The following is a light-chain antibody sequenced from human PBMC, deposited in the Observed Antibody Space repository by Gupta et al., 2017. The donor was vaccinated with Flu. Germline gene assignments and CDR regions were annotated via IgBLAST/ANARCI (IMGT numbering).Light chain of an antibody. V-gene: IGLV3-21*02. CDR2: DDV. Sequence: YVLTQPPSVSVAPGETARITWGGNNIRSKSVYWYRQKPGQPPVLVVYDDVDRPSLFPDRVSGSNSGNAATLTICRVDAGDEADYYCQVFHSGTEEYVFGTGPQVTVL. J-gene: IGLJ1*01. CDR1: NIRSKS. CDR3: QVFHSGTEEYV.